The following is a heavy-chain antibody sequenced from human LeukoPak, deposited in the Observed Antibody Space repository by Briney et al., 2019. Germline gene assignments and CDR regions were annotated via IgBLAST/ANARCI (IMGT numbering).Heavy chain of an antibody. CDR3: ARGASRADY. Sequence: TGGSLRLSCAASGFTFRSYNMNWVRQAPGKRPEWVSSISSSSSYIYYADSVKGRFTISRDNAKNSLYLQINSLRAEDTALYYCARGASRADYWGQGTLVTVSS. CDR1: GFTFRSYN. CDR2: ISSSSSYI. V-gene: IGHV3-21*01. J-gene: IGHJ4*02.